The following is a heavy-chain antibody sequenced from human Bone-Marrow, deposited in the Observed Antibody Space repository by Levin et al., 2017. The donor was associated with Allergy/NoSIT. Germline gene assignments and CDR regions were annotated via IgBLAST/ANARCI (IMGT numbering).Heavy chain of an antibody. D-gene: IGHD1-14*01. CDR3: AKSEGLLTEGYGMDV. CDR2: ISYDGSNK. Sequence: PGGSLRLSCAASGFTFSSYGMHWVRQAPGKGLEWVAVISYDGSNKYYADSVKGRFTISRDNSKNTLYLQMNSLRAEDTAVYYCAKSEGLLTEGYGMDVWGQGTTVTVSS. CDR1: GFTFSSYG. J-gene: IGHJ6*02. V-gene: IGHV3-30*18.